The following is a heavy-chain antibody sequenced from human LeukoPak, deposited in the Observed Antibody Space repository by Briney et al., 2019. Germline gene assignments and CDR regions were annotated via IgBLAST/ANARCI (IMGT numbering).Heavy chain of an antibody. CDR1: GYTFTSYG. CDR2: ISAYNGNT. J-gene: IGHJ5*02. Sequence: ASVKVSCKASGYTFTSYGISWVRQAPGQGLEWMGWISAYNGNTNYAQKLQGRVTMTTDTSTSTAYMELRSLRSDDTAVYYCARDCAKHGYCSSTSCLVWFDPWGQGTLVTVSS. D-gene: IGHD2-2*01. V-gene: IGHV1-18*01. CDR3: ARDCAKHGYCSSTSCLVWFDP.